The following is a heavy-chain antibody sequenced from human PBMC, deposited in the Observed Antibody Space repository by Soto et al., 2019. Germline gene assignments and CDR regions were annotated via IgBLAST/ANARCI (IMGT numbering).Heavy chain of an antibody. Sequence: XETLSLTCTVSGGSISSYYWSWIRQPPGKGLEWIGYIYYSGSTNYNPSLKSRVTISVDTSKNQFSLKLSSVTAADTAVYYCARELDYGMDVWGQGTTVTVSS. CDR2: IYYSGST. CDR3: ARELDYGMDV. CDR1: GGSISSYY. D-gene: IGHD1-1*01. J-gene: IGHJ6*02. V-gene: IGHV4-59*01.